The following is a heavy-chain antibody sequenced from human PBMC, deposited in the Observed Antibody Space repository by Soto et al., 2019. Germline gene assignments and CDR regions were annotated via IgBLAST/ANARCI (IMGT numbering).Heavy chain of an antibody. CDR1: GGSISSSSYY. V-gene: IGHV4-39*01. J-gene: IGHJ6*02. D-gene: IGHD3-3*01. Sequence: NPSETLSLTCTVSGGSISSSSYYWGWIRQPPGKGLEWIGSIYYSGSTYYNPSLTSRVTISVDTSKNQFSLKLSSVTAADTAVYYCARRSGYYRYGMDVWGQGTTVTVSS. CDR3: ARRSGYYRYGMDV. CDR2: IYYSGST.